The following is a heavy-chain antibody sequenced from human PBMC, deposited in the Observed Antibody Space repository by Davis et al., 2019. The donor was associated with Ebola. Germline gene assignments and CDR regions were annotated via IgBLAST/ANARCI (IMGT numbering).Heavy chain of an antibody. J-gene: IGHJ4*02. Sequence: MPSETLSLTCSVSGGSFSTSSYYWVWIRQPPGKGLVWIGNIYYSGSTYYNPSLKSRVTISVDTSKNQFSLKLTSVTAADTAVYYCARFFVAATIDYWGRGTLVTVSS. CDR2: IYYSGST. CDR1: GGSFSTSSYY. CDR3: ARFFVAATIDY. D-gene: IGHD6-19*01. V-gene: IGHV4-39*01.